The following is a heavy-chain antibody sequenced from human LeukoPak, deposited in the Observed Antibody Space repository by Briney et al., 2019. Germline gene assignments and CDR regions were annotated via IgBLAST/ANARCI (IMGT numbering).Heavy chain of an antibody. CDR2: IRYDGRNK. Sequence: PGGSLRLSCAASGFTFSSNGMHWVRQAPGKGLEWVAFIRYDGRNKYYGDSVKGRFTISRDNSQNTLFLQMNSLRVEDTAVYYCAKDHRDNYGSFIPYWGQGILVTVSS. CDR3: AKDHRDNYGSFIPY. D-gene: IGHD5-18*01. V-gene: IGHV3-30*02. CDR1: GFTFSSNG. J-gene: IGHJ4*02.